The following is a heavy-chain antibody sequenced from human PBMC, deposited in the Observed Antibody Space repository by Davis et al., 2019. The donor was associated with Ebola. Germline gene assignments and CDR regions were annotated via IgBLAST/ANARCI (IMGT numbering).Heavy chain of an antibody. J-gene: IGHJ4*02. CDR1: GYTFTSYG. V-gene: IGHV1-58*02. D-gene: IGHD1-1*01. CDR3: AADHPYNWNENPRLYN. Sequence: SVKVSCKASGYTFTSYGISWVRQAPGQGLEWIGWIVVGSGNTNYAQKFQERVTITRDMSPSTAYMELSSLRSEDTAVYYWAADHPYNWNENPRLYNWGQGTLVTVSS. CDR2: IVVGSGNT.